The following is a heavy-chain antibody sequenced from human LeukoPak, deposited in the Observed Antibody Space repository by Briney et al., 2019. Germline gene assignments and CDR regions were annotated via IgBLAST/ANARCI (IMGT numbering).Heavy chain of an antibody. V-gene: IGHV3-30*04. D-gene: IGHD1-1*01. CDR1: GFTFSSYA. J-gene: IGHJ4*02. CDR3: ARDWNEYYFDY. Sequence: GRSLRLSCSASGFTFSSYAMHWVRQAPGKGLEGVAVISYDGSNKYYADYVKGRFTISRDNSKSTLYLQMNGLRAEDTAVYYCARDWNEYYFDYWGEGTLVTVSS. CDR2: ISYDGSNK.